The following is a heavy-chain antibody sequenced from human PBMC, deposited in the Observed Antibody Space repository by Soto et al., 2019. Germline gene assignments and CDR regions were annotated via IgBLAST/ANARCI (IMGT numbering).Heavy chain of an antibody. Sequence: QVQLVESGGGVVQPGRSLRLSCAASGFTFSSYGMHWVRQAPGKGLEWVAVISYDGSNKYYADSVKGRFTISRDNXKXXLYLQMNSLRAEDTAVYYCAKVYSSSSYAGWYFDYWGQGSLVTVSS. D-gene: IGHD6-6*01. CDR2: ISYDGSNK. V-gene: IGHV3-30*18. CDR3: AKVYSSSSYAGWYFDY. CDR1: GFTFSSYG. J-gene: IGHJ4*02.